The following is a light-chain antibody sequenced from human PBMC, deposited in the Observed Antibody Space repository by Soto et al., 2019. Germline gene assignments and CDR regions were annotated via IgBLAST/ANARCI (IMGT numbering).Light chain of an antibody. V-gene: IGLV2-8*01. CDR1: SSDVGGYNY. J-gene: IGLJ3*02. Sequence: QSALTQPPSASGYLGQSVTISCTGTSSDVGGYNYVSWYQQHPGKAPKVMIYEVNKRPSGVPDRFSGSKSGNTASLTVSGLQAEDEADYYCSSYAGSNNWVFGGGTKLTVL. CDR2: EVN. CDR3: SSYAGSNNWV.